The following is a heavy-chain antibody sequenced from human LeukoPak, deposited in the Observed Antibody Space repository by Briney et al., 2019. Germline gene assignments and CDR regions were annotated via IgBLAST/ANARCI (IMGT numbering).Heavy chain of an antibody. CDR2: INPNSGGT. CDR1: GYTFTGYY. Sequence: ASVKVSCKASGYTFTGYYMHWVRQAPGQGLEWMGWINPNSGGTNYAQKFQGRVTMTRDTSISTAYMELSRLRSDDTAVYYCASVGYRSSTSCYYYYYMDVWGKGTTVTVPS. V-gene: IGHV1-2*02. J-gene: IGHJ6*03. D-gene: IGHD2-2*01. CDR3: ASVGYRSSTSCYYYYYMDV.